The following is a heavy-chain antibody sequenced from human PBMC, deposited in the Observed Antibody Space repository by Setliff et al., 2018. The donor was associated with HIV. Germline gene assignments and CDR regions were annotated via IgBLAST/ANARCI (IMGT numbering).Heavy chain of an antibody. Sequence: VASVKVSCKVSGDTLSELSMHWVRQTLGKGLEWMGGFDPDTDETIYAPRLQDRVTMTEDTSTSTAFMELSSLRSEDTAVYYCATILAGRVRRHRGFVWGQGTLVTVSS. V-gene: IGHV1-24*01. CDR3: ATILAGRVRRHRGFV. D-gene: IGHD2-15*01. CDR2: FDPDTDET. J-gene: IGHJ4*02. CDR1: GDTLSELS.